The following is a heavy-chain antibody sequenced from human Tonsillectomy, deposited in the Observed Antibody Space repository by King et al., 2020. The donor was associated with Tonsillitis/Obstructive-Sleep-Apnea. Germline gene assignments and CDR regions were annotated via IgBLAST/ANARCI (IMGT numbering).Heavy chain of an antibody. V-gene: IGHV3-30*01. CDR1: GFTFSSYA. Sequence: VQLVESGGGVVQPGRSLRLSCAASGFTFSSYAMHWVRQAPGKGLEWVAVISYDGSNKYYADSVKGRFTISRDNSKNTLYLQMNSLRAEDTAVYYCAGGVCSSTGCVYYFDYWGQGTLVTVSS. CDR2: ISYDGSNK. D-gene: IGHD2-2*01. CDR3: AGGVCSSTGCVYYFDY. J-gene: IGHJ4*02.